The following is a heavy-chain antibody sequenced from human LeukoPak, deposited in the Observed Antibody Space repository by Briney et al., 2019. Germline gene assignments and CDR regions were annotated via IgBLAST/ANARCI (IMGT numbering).Heavy chain of an antibody. CDR2: ISGDGSTT. Sequence: GGSLRLSCVASGFTFSNFRMHWVRQGPGKWLVWVSRISGDGSTTDHADSVKGRFTISRDNAKNTLYLQMNSLRAEDPAVCYCVRSNWHFDLWGQGTPVTVSS. J-gene: IGHJ4*02. D-gene: IGHD7-27*01. V-gene: IGHV3-74*01. CDR3: VRSNWHFDL. CDR1: GFTFSNFR.